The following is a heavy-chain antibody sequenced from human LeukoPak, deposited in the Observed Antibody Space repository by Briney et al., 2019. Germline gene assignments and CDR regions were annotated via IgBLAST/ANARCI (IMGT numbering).Heavy chain of an antibody. Sequence: GGSLRLSCAASGFTFSSYWVSWVRQAPGKGLEWVSTISGSGGSTYYADSVKGRFTISRDNSKNTVYLQMNSLRAEDTAVYYCAKRNWGSEDYWGQGTLVTVSS. J-gene: IGHJ4*02. V-gene: IGHV3-23*01. D-gene: IGHD7-27*01. CDR3: AKRNWGSEDY. CDR2: ISGSGGST. CDR1: GFTFSSYW.